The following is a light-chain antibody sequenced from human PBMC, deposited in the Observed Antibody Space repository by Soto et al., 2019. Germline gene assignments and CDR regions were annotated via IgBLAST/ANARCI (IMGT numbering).Light chain of an antibody. J-gene: IGLJ3*02. Sequence: QAVVTQPPSASGTPGQTITISCSGSTSDIGSNTVNWYQQVPGTAPTLLIYANNQRPSGVPDRFSGSKSGTSASLAISGLQSEDEADYYCEAWDDSLNGPVFGGGTKLTVL. V-gene: IGLV1-44*01. CDR3: EAWDDSLNGPV. CDR2: ANN. CDR1: TSDIGSNT.